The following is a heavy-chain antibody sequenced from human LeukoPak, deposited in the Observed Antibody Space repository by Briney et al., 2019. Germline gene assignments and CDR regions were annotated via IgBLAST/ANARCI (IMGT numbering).Heavy chain of an antibody. D-gene: IGHD5-24*01. CDR3: ARGLEMATILPFDY. CDR2: INHSGST. V-gene: IGHV4-34*01. Sequence: SETLSLTCAVYGGSFSGYYWSWIRQPPGKGLEWIGEINHSGSTNYNPSLKSRVTISVDTSKNQFSLKLSSVTAADTAVYYCARGLEMATILPFDYWGQGTLVTVSS. J-gene: IGHJ4*02. CDR1: GGSFSGYY.